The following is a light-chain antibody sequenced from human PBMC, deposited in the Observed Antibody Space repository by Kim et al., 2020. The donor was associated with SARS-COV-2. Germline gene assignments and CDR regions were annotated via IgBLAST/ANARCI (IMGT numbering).Light chain of an antibody. CDR3: GSRDTNHNVI. J-gene: IGLJ2*01. CDR2: GKN. CDR1: SLRIYY. Sequence: VALRRTVSLTCQADSLRIYYATGYQQRPGQAPMLVIYGKNNRPSEIPDRFSGSSSGNTASLTITGAQAEDEADYYCGSRDTNHNVIFGGGTQLTVL. V-gene: IGLV3-19*01.